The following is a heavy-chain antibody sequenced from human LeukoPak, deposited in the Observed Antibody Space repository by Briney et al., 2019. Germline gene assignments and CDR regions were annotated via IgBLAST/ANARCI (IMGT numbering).Heavy chain of an antibody. Sequence: PGGSLRLSCAASGFTFSSYAMSWVRQAPGKGLEWVSAISGSGGSTYYADSVKGRFTISRDNSRNTLYLQMNSLRAEDTAVYYCAKDLERATSYSGPVAWGQGTLVTVSS. CDR3: AKDLERATSYSGPVA. J-gene: IGHJ5*02. CDR1: GFTFSSYA. V-gene: IGHV3-23*01. D-gene: IGHD5-12*01. CDR2: ISGSGGST.